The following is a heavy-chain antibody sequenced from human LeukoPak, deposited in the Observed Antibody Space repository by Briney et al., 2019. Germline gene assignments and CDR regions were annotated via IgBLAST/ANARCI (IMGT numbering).Heavy chain of an antibody. V-gene: IGHV1-46*01. CDR3: AREAITIFGLVRTQTTKGPHRFDP. Sequence: ASVKVSCKASGYTFTSYHMHWVRQAPGQGLEWMGIINPSGGSTNYAQRFRGRVTMARDMSTGTVYMELSSLTSEDTAVYYCAREAITIFGLVRTQTTKGPHRFDPWGQGTLVTVSS. CDR2: INPSGGST. CDR1: GYTFTSYH. J-gene: IGHJ5*02. D-gene: IGHD3-3*01.